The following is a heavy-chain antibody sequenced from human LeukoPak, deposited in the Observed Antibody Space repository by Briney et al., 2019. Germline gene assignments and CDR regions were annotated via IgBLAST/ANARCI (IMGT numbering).Heavy chain of an antibody. CDR3: ARRPEIATGCTLWFRP. V-gene: IGHV3-30-3*01. Sequence: PGGSLRLSCAASGFTFSSYAMHWVRQAPGKGLEWVAVMSYDGSNKYYADSVKGRFTISRDNSKNTLYLQMNSLRAEDTAVYFCARRPEIATGCTLWFRPWGQGTPVTVSS. CDR2: MSYDGSNK. CDR1: GFTFSSYA. J-gene: IGHJ5*02. D-gene: IGHD6-13*01.